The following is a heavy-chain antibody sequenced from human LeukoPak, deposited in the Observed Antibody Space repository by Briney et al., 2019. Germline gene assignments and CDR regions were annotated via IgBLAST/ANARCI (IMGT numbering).Heavy chain of an antibody. V-gene: IGHV3-30*10. J-gene: IGHJ4*02. CDR2: ISYDGSNK. CDR3: ARGQYCTNGVCPLSN. Sequence: GGALRLSCAASVFSFNTYPMHWVRQAPGKGLQWVAIISYDGSNKYYTDSVKGRFTISRDNSKNTLYLQMNSLRVDDTALYFCARGQYCTNGVCPLSNWGQGSLVTVSS. CDR1: VFSFNTYP. D-gene: IGHD2-8*01.